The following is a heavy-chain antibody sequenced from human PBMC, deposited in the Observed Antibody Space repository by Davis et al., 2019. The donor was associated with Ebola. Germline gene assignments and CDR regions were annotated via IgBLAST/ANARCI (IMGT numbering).Heavy chain of an antibody. D-gene: IGHD1-26*01. V-gene: IGHV3-7*03. CDR2: TKEDGSGK. CDR3: AKQRGVGAIDYDY. Sequence: GGSLRLSCAASGFTFSSYWMGWVRQAPGKGLEWVANTKEDGSGKYYVDSVKGRFTISRDNAKNTLYLQMYNLRADDTAVYYCAKQRGVGAIDYDYWGRGTVVTVSS. CDR1: GFTFSSYW. J-gene: IGHJ4*02.